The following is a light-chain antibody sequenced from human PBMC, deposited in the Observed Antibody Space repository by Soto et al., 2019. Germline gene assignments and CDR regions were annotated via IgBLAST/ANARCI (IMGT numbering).Light chain of an antibody. CDR3: SSYAGSNNFV. CDR2: EVT. CDR1: SSDVGGYDY. V-gene: IGLV2-8*01. Sequence: QSALTQPASVSGSRGQSITISCTGTSSDVGGYDYVSWYQQHPGKAPKLMIYEVTKRPSGVPDRFSGSKSGNTASLTVSGLQAEDEADYYCSSYAGSNNFVFGTGTKVTVL. J-gene: IGLJ1*01.